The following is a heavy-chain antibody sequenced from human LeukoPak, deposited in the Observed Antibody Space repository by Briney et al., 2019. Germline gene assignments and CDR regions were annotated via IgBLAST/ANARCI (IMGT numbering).Heavy chain of an antibody. CDR2: IYPGDSDT. CDR3: ARSWRGGAYFDY. CDR1: GYKFTNHW. Sequence: GESLKISCKGSGYKFTNHWIAWVRQMPGKGLECMGIIYPGDSDTTYSPSLKGQVTISADKSINTAYLQWSSLKASDTAMYYCARSWRGGAYFDYWAQGTLVTVSS. V-gene: IGHV5-51*01. D-gene: IGHD3-3*01. J-gene: IGHJ4*02.